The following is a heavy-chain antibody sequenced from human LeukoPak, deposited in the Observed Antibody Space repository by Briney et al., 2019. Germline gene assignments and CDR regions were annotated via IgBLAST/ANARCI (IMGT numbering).Heavy chain of an antibody. D-gene: IGHD3-9*01. Sequence: GRSLRLSCAASGFTFSSYGMHWVRQAPGKGLEWVAVISYDGSNKYYADSVKGRFTISRDNSKNTLYLQMNSLRAEDTAVYYCARGPPTTYFDWEFDYWGQGTLVTVSS. CDR2: ISYDGSNK. CDR1: GFTFSSYG. J-gene: IGHJ4*02. CDR3: ARGPPTTYFDWEFDY. V-gene: IGHV3-30*03.